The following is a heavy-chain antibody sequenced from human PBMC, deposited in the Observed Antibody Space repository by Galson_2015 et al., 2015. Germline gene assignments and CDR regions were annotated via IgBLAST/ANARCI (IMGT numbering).Heavy chain of an antibody. CDR1: GFTFSSYS. J-gene: IGHJ3*02. CDR3: AREKYSSSWYYPHAFDI. Sequence: SLRLSCAASGFTFSSYSMNWVRQAPGKGLEWVSSIRSSSSYIYYADSVKGRFAISRDNAKNSLYLQMNSLRAEDTAVYYCAREKYSSSWYYPHAFDIWGQGTMVTVSS. D-gene: IGHD6-13*01. CDR2: IRSSSSYI. V-gene: IGHV3-21*01.